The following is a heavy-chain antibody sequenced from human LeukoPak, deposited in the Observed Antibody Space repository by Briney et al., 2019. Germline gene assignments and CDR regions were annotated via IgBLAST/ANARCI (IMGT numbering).Heavy chain of an antibody. V-gene: IGHV4-38-2*01. CDR3: ARGGTTDY. J-gene: IGHJ4*02. CDR2: IYHSGST. D-gene: IGHD1-7*01. Sequence: PSETLSLTCAVSGYSISSGYYWGCIRQPPGKGLGWIGSIYHSGSTYYNPSLKSRVTISVDTSKNQFSLKLSSVTAAHSAVYYCARGGTTDYWGQGTLVTVSS. CDR1: GYSISSGYY.